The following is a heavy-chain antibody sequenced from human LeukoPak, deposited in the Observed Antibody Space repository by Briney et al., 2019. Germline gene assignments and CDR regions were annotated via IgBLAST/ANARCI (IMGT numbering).Heavy chain of an antibody. CDR3: ATVSPEAYYDSSGLDWFDP. CDR1: GYTLTELS. Sequence: ASVKVSCKVSGYTLTELSMHWVRQAPGKGLEWMGGFDPEDGETIYAQKFQGRVTMTEGTSTDTAYMELSSLRSEDTAVYYCATVSPEAYYDSSGLDWFDPWGQGTLVTVSS. CDR2: FDPEDGET. D-gene: IGHD3-22*01. V-gene: IGHV1-24*01. J-gene: IGHJ5*02.